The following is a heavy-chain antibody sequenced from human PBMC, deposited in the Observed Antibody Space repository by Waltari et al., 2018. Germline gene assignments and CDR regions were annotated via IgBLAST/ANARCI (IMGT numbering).Heavy chain of an antibody. Sequence: QVQLQESGPGLVKPSETLSLTCTVSGGSISSYYWRWIRQPPGKGLEWIGYIYYSGSTNYNPSLKSRVTISVDTSKNQFSLKLSSVTAADTAVYYCARAGIAVAGTPDWFDPWGQGTLVTVSS. J-gene: IGHJ5*02. D-gene: IGHD6-19*01. V-gene: IGHV4-59*01. CDR3: ARAGIAVAGTPDWFDP. CDR2: IYYSGST. CDR1: GGSISSYY.